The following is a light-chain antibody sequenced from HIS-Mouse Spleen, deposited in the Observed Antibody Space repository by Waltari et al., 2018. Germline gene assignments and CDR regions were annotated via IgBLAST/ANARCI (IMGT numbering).Light chain of an antibody. CDR3: SSYTSSSSWV. V-gene: IGLV2-14*01. CDR1: SSDVGGYNY. Sequence: QPASVSGSPGQSITISCTGTSSDVGGYNYVSWYQQHPGKAPKLMIYEVSNRPSGVSNRFSGSKSGNTASLTISGLQAEDEADYYCSSYTSSSSWVFGGGTKLTVL. J-gene: IGLJ3*02. CDR2: EVS.